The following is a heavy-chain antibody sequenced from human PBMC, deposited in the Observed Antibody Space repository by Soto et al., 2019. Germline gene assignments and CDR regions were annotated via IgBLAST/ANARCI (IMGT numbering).Heavy chain of an antibody. CDR2: IIPISGTA. D-gene: IGHD3-3*01. CDR3: ASGDYDFWSGPGGGMDV. CDR1: GGTFSSYA. V-gene: IGHV1-69*12. Sequence: QVQLVQSGAEVKKPGSSVKVSCKASGGTFSSYAISWVRQAPGQGLEWMGGIIPISGTANYAQKFQGRVTITADESASTAYRELSSLRSEDTAVYYWASGDYDFWSGPGGGMDVWGQGTTVTVSS. J-gene: IGHJ6*02.